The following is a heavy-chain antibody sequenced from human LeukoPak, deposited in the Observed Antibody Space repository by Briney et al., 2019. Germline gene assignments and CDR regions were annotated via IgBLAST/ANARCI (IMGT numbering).Heavy chain of an antibody. Sequence: PGGSPRLSCAATGFSFSNSWMTWVRQAPGKGPEWLANINQDGSTKNYVDAVEGRFTISRDNAKNSLYLQMNSLRAEDTAVYYCTRDFAFQQFDYWGQGTLVTVSS. CDR2: INQDGSTK. CDR3: TRDFAFQQFDY. J-gene: IGHJ4*02. D-gene: IGHD1/OR15-1a*01. V-gene: IGHV3-7*01. CDR1: GFSFSNSW.